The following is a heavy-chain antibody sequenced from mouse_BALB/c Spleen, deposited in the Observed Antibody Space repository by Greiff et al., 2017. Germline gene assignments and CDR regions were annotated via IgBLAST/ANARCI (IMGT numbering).Heavy chain of an antibody. D-gene: IGHD1-1*01. CDR3: ARCPHYYGSSYRYFDV. CDR2: IDTSDSYT. J-gene: IGHJ1*01. CDR1: GYTFTDYW. Sequence: QVQLKQPGAELVMPGASVKMSCKASGYTFTDYWMHWVKQRPGQGLEWIGAIDTSDSYTSYNQKFKGKATLTVDESSSTAYMQLSSLTSEDSAVYYCARCPHYYGSSYRYFDVWGAGTTVTVSS. V-gene: IGHV1-69*01.